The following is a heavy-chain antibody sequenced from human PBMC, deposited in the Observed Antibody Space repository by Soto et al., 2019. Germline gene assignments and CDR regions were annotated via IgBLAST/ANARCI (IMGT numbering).Heavy chain of an antibody. Sequence: QLQLQESGPGLVKPSETLSLTCTVSGGSISSSSYYWGWIRQPPGKGLGWIGSIYYSGSTYYNPSLKSRVTISADTSKNQFSLKLSSVTGADTAVYYCASLEGYSSGWYPVWGQGTLVTGSS. CDR2: IYYSGST. CDR1: GGSISSSSYY. D-gene: IGHD6-19*01. V-gene: IGHV4-39*01. J-gene: IGHJ4*02. CDR3: ASLEGYSSGWYPV.